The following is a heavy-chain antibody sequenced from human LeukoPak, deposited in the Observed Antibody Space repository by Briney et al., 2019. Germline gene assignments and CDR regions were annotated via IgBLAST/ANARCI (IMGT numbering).Heavy chain of an antibody. V-gene: IGHV3-64D*06. CDR2: ISTHGGST. CDR1: GLTFISFA. J-gene: IGHJ6*02. CDR3: GWSHVFGVVISGGMDV. Sequence: GGSLRLSCSAPGLTFISFAMHWVRQAPGKGLEYVAAISTHGGSTYYADSVKGRFTISRDNSKNTLFLQMSSLRGDDTAVYYCGWSHVFGVVISGGMDVWGQGTTVIVSS. D-gene: IGHD3-3*01.